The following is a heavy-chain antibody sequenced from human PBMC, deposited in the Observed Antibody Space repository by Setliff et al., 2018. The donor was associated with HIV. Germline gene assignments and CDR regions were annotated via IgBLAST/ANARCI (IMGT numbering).Heavy chain of an antibody. CDR1: GYTFTSYY. D-gene: IGHD2-15*01. CDR3: ARVFYSRGSGCSWCSHWDRHTQSTPVPSLGAAGSSSSSDY. J-gene: IGHJ4*01. V-gene: IGHV1-46*01. CDR2: INPSDGST. Sequence: ASVKVSCKASGYTFTSYYMHWVRQAPGQGLEWMGIINPSDGSTSYAQKFQGRVTMTRDTSTSTVYMELSSLRSEDTALYYCARVFYSRGSGCSWCSHWDRHTQSTPVPSLGAAGSSSSSDY.